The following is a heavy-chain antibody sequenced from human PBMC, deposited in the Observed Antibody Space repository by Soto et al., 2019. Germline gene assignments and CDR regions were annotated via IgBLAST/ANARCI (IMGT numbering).Heavy chain of an antibody. J-gene: IGHJ6*02. CDR3: AKDKRDGRTPYYYGMDV. V-gene: IGHV3-30*18. Sequence: PGGSLRLSCAASGFTFSSYGMHWVHQAPGKXLEWVAVISYDGSNKYYADSVKGRFTISRDNSKNTLYLQMNSLRAEDTAVYYCAKDKRDGRTPYYYGMDVWGQGTTVTVSS. CDR1: GFTFSSYG. CDR2: ISYDGSNK.